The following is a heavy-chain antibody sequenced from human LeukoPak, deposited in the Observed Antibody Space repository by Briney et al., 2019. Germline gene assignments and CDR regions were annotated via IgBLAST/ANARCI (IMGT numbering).Heavy chain of an antibody. CDR2: IYYSGST. J-gene: IGHJ6*02. Sequence: SETLSLTCTVSGGSISSYYLSWIRQPPGKGLEWIGYIYYSGSTNYNPSLKSRVTISVDTSKNQFSLKLSSVTAADTAVYYCAREKVVPAAAYYYYGMDVWGQGTTVTVSS. CDR1: GGSISSYY. D-gene: IGHD2-2*01. V-gene: IGHV4-59*01. CDR3: AREKVVPAAAYYYYGMDV.